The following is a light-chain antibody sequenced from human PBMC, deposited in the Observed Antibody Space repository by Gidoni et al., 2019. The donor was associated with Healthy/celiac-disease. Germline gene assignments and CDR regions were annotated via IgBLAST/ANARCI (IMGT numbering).Light chain of an antibody. Sequence: EIVLTQSPGTLSLSPGERATLSCRASQSVSSSYLAWYQQKPGQAPRLLIYGASSRATGIPDRFSGSGSGTDFTLTISRLEPEDFAVYYCQHQGTFGGXTKVEIK. V-gene: IGKV3-20*01. J-gene: IGKJ4*01. CDR1: QSVSSSY. CDR3: QHQGT. CDR2: GAS.